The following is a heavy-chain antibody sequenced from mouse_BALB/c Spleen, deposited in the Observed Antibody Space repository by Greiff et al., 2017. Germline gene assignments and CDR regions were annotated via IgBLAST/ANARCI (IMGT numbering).Heavy chain of an antibody. J-gene: IGHJ3*01. Sequence: VQLQQSGAELVKPGASVKLSCTASGFNIKDTYMHWVKQRPEQGLEWIGRIDPANGNTKYDPKFQGKATITADTSSNTAYLQLSSLTSEDTAVYYCAKGIYYDYDGAYWGQGTLVTVSA. CDR2: IDPANGNT. CDR3: AKGIYYDYDGAY. V-gene: IGHV14-3*02. D-gene: IGHD2-4*01. CDR1: GFNIKDTY.